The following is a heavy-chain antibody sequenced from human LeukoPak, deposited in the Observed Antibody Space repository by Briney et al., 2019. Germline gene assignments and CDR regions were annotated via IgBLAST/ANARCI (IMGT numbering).Heavy chain of an antibody. CDR1: GFTFSTYV. V-gene: IGHV3-64D*06. J-gene: IGHJ4*02. CDR3: VRGTGY. Sequence: HPGGSLRRSCSVSGFTFSTYVMHWLRQAPGKGLEYVSAISSNGDNTYYADSVKGRFTISRDNSKNTLYLQMSSLRADDTAVYYCVRGTGYWGQGTLVTVSS. CDR2: ISSNGDNT.